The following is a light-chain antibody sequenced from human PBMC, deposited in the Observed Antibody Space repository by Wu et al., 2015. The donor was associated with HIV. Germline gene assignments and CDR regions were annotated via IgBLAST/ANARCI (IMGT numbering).Light chain of an antibody. V-gene: IGKV3D-20*02. Sequence: EIVLTQSPGTLSLSPGERATLSCRASQSVTSSYLGWYQQKPGQAPRLLIYGASNRATGTPARFSGSGSGTDFTLTISSLEPEDFAVYYCQQRSNWPWTFGQGTQVEIK. CDR2: GAS. CDR3: QQRSNWPWT. CDR1: QSVTSSY. J-gene: IGKJ1*01.